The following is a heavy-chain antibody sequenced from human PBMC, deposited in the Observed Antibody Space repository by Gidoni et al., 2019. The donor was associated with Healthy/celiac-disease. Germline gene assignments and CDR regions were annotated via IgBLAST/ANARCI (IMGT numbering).Heavy chain of an antibody. J-gene: IGHJ2*01. V-gene: IGHV3-15*01. D-gene: IGHD4-17*01. CDR1: GFTFSNAW. CDR3: TTPRRWPSYWYFDL. Sequence: EVQLVESGGGLVKPGGSLRLSCAASGFTFSNAWMSWVRQAPGKGLEWVGRIKSKTDGETTDYAAPVKGRFTISRDDSKNTLYLQMNSLKTEDTAVYYCTTPRRWPSYWYFDLWGRGTLVTVSS. CDR2: IKSKTDGETT.